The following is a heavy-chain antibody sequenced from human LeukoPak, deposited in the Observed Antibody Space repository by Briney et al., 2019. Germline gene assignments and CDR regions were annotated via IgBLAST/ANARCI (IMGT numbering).Heavy chain of an antibody. CDR3: AKELDTMFFDY. CDR1: GFNFDRYT. D-gene: IGHD3-10*02. Sequence: GGSLRLSCATSGFNFDRYTIHWVRQAPGKGLEWVSLAGWAGGTTFYSDSVRGRFTISRDSGRRSVYLQMNSLTTDDTAFYFCAKELDTMFFDYWGQGALVTVSS. V-gene: IGHV3-43*01. J-gene: IGHJ4*02. CDR2: AGWAGGTT.